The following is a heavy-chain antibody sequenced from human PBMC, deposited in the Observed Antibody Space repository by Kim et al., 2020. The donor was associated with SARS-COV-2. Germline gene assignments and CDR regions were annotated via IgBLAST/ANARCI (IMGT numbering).Heavy chain of an antibody. Sequence: GGSLRLSCAASGFTFSSYGMHWVRQAPGKGLEWVAVIWYDGSNKYYADSVKGRFTISRDNSKNTLYLQMNSLRAEDTAVYYCAREGGGYYDSSGYHQYVAGIDYWGQGTLVTVSS. V-gene: IGHV3-33*01. D-gene: IGHD3-22*01. CDR2: IWYDGSNK. CDR3: AREGGGYYDSSGYHQYVAGIDY. CDR1: GFTFSSYG. J-gene: IGHJ4*02.